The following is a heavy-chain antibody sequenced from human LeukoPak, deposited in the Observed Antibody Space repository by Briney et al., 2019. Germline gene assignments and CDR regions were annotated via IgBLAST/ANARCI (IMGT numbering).Heavy chain of an antibody. J-gene: IGHJ4*02. CDR1: GGTFSSYA. V-gene: IGHV1-69*13. D-gene: IGHD1-26*01. Sequence: ASVKVSCKASGGTFSSYAISWVRQAPGQGLEWMGGIIPIFGTANYAQKFQGRVTITADESTSTAYMELSSLRSEDTAVYYCASPDRSGSSKCDYWGQGTLVTVSS. CDR3: ASPDRSGSSKCDY. CDR2: IIPIFGTA.